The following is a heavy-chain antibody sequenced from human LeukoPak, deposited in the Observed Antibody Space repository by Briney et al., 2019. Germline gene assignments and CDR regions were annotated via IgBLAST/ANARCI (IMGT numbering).Heavy chain of an antibody. Sequence: PSETLSLTCTVSGGSISSYYWSWIRQPPGKGLEWIGYIYYSGSTNYNPSLKSRVTISVDTSKNQFSLKLSSVTAADTAVYYCARVGYGDSVEYGAFDIWGQGTMVTVSS. CDR1: GGSISSYY. CDR2: IYYSGST. D-gene: IGHD4-17*01. V-gene: IGHV4-59*01. J-gene: IGHJ3*02. CDR3: ARVGYGDSVEYGAFDI.